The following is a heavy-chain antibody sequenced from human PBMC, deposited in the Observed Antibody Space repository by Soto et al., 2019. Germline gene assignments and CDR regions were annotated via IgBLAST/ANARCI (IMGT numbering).Heavy chain of an antibody. D-gene: IGHD4-17*01. J-gene: IGHJ4*02. V-gene: IGHV3-30-3*01. Sequence: ESGGGVVQPGRSLRLSCAASGFTFSSYAMHWVRQAPGKGLEWVAVISYDGSNKYYADSVKGRFTISRDNSKNTLYLQMNSLRAEDTAVYYCAREDYGDAGLGYWGQGTLVTVSS. CDR2: ISYDGSNK. CDR3: AREDYGDAGLGY. CDR1: GFTFSSYA.